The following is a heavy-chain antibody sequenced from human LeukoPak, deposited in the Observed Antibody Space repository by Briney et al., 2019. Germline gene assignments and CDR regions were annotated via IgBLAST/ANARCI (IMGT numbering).Heavy chain of an antibody. V-gene: IGHV4-30-2*01. Sequence: SETLSLTCAVYSVSISSGGYSWSWTRQPPGTGLECIGYIYHSGSTYYTPSLNSRVTRSVDRSKNQFSLKLSSVTAADTAVYYCARGPHTYTYYYGSGSYFSFDYWGQGTLVTVSS. CDR3: ARGPHTYTYYYGSGSYFSFDY. D-gene: IGHD3-10*01. J-gene: IGHJ4*02. CDR2: IYHSGST. CDR1: SVSISSGGYS.